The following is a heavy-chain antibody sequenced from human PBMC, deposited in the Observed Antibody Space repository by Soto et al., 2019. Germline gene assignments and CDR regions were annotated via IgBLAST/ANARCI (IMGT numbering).Heavy chain of an antibody. CDR2: INAGNGNT. Sequence: GASVKVSCKASGYTFTSYAMHWVRQAPGQRLEWMGWINAGNGNTKYSQKFQGRVTITRDTSASTAYMELSSLRSEDTAVYYCARGGREWELLVEAFDIWGQGPMVTVSS. V-gene: IGHV1-3*01. J-gene: IGHJ3*02. D-gene: IGHD1-26*01. CDR1: GYTFTSYA. CDR3: ARGGREWELLVEAFDI.